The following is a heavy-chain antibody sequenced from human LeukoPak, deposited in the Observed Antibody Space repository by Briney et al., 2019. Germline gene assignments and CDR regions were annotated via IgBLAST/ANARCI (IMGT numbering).Heavy chain of an antibody. D-gene: IGHD2-2*01. CDR2: MNPNSGNT. CDR3: ARGHCSSTSCYAIYGTSTDFDY. Sequence: ASVKVSCKASGYTFTSYDINWVRQATGQGLEWMGWMNPNSGNTGYAQKFQGRVTMTWNTSISTAYMELSSLRSEDTAVYYCARGHCSSTSCYAIYGTSTDFDYWGQGTLVTVSS. V-gene: IGHV1-8*01. CDR1: GYTFTSYD. J-gene: IGHJ4*02.